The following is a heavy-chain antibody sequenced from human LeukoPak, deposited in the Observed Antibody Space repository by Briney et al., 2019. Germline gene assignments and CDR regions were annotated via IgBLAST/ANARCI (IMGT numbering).Heavy chain of an antibody. D-gene: IGHD6-19*01. Sequence: PSQTLSLTCTVSGGSISSGGYYWSWIRQPPGKGLEWIGYIYHSGSTYYNPSLKSRVTISVDRSKNQFSLKLSSVTAADTAVYYCASSGPSLGWRVYFDYWGQGTLVTVSS. CDR2: IYHSGST. V-gene: IGHV4-30-2*01. J-gene: IGHJ4*02. CDR3: ASSGPSLGWRVYFDY. CDR1: GGSISSGGYY.